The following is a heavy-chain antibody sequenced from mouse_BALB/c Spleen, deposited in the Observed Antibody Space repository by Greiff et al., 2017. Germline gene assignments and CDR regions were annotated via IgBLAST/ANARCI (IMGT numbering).Heavy chain of an antibody. J-gene: IGHJ3*01. CDR1: GFTFSSFG. D-gene: IGHD2-3*01. CDR3: ARSEGDGYSWFAY. V-gene: IGHV5-17*02. Sequence: EVQGVESGGGLVQPGGSRKLSCAASGFTFSSFGMHWVRQAPEKGLEWVAYISSGSSTIYYADTVKGRFTISRDNPKNTLFLQMTSLRSEDTAMYYCARSEGDGYSWFAYWGQGTLVTVSA. CDR2: ISSGSSTI.